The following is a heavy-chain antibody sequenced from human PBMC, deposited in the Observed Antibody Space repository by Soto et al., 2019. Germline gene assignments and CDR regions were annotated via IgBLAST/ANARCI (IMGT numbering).Heavy chain of an antibody. CDR1: GYTFTSYD. Sequence: ASVKVSCKASGYTFTSYDINWVRQATGQGLEWMGWMNPNSGNTGYAQKFQGRVTMTRNTSISTAYMGLSSLRSEDTAVYYCARGHDYGDYFDYWGQGTLVTVSS. V-gene: IGHV1-8*01. J-gene: IGHJ4*02. CDR3: ARGHDYGDYFDY. CDR2: MNPNSGNT. D-gene: IGHD4-17*01.